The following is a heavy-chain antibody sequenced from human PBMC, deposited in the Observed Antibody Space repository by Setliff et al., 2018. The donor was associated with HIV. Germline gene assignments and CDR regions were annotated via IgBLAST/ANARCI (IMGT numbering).Heavy chain of an antibody. CDR1: GFTFSSYG. CDR3: ARAGVVEGYYYYYYMDV. CDR2: IWYDGGSK. V-gene: IGHV3-33*08. Sequence: GGSLRLSCAAPGFTFSSYGMHWVRQAPGKGLEWVAVIWYDGGSKYYADSVKGRFTISRDDAEKSVYLQMNSLRAEDTAVYYCARAGVVEGYYYYYYMDVWGKGTTVTVSS. J-gene: IGHJ6*03. D-gene: IGHD2-15*01.